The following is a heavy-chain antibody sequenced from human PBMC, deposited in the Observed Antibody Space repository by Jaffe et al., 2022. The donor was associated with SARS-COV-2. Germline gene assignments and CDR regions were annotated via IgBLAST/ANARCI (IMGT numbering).Heavy chain of an antibody. J-gene: IGHJ4*02. Sequence: QVQLVQSGTEVKKPGASVKVSCKASGYTFTSYAMHWVRQAPGQRLEWMGCINADNGYTKSSQKFQGRVTITRDTSASTAYMELSSLRSEDTAVYYCAKAGKKWLRLGPKGTDYFDYWGQGTLVTVSS. CDR2: INADNGYT. V-gene: IGHV1-3*01. D-gene: IGHD5-12*01. CDR3: AKAGKKWLRLGPKGTDYFDY. CDR1: GYTFTSYA.